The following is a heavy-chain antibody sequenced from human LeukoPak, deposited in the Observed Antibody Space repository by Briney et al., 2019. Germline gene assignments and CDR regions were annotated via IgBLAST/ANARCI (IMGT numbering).Heavy chain of an antibody. CDR2: IIPIFGTA. Sequence: SVKVSCTASGGTFSTYVISWVRQAPGQGLEWMGVIIPIFGTANYAQNFQGRVTITADESTSTAYMELSSLRSEDTAVYYCARGNSRSLLPYYFDYWGQGTLVTVSS. V-gene: IGHV1-69*13. D-gene: IGHD2-21*01. CDR1: GGTFSTYV. J-gene: IGHJ4*02. CDR3: ARGNSRSLLPYYFDY.